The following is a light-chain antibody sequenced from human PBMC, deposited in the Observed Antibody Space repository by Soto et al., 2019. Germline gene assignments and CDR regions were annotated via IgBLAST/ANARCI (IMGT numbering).Light chain of an antibody. V-gene: IGKV3-20*01. J-gene: IGKJ1*01. Sequence: EFVLTQSPGTLSLSPGERATLSFRASQTVRNNYLAWYQQKPGQAPRLLIYGASSRATGIPDRFSGSGSGTDFTLTISRLEPEDFAVYYCQQYGSSRRTFGQGTKVDIK. CDR2: GAS. CDR3: QQYGSSRRT. CDR1: QTVRNNY.